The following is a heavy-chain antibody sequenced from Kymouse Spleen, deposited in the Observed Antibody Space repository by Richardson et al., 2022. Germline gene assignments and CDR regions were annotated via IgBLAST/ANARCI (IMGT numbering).Heavy chain of an antibody. CDR3: ARDGRELSYYYYYYGMDV. CDR2: ISSSSSYI. J-gene: IGHJ6*02. Sequence: EVQLVESGGGLVKPGGSLRLSCAASGFTFSSYSMNWVRQAPGKGLEWVSSISSSSSYIYYADSVKGRFTISRDNAKNSLYLQMNSLRAEDTAVYYCARDGRELSYYYYYYGMDVWGQGTTVTVSS. D-gene: IGHD1-26*01. V-gene: IGHV3-21*03. CDR1: GFTFSSYS.